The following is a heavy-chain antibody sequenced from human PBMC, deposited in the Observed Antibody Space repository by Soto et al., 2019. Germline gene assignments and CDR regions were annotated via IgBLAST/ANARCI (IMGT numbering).Heavy chain of an antibody. J-gene: IGHJ4*02. Sequence: XVSLRLSCAASGFTFSNYWMNLVRQAPGKGLEWVGNIKEDGSKQGYVDSVRGRFTISRDNAKNSLYLQINSLRAEDTAVYYCARGTRNPGLDNWGQGTLVTVSS. CDR2: IKEDGSKQ. V-gene: IGHV3-7*03. D-gene: IGHD1-7*01. CDR1: GFTFSNYW. CDR3: ARGTRNPGLDN.